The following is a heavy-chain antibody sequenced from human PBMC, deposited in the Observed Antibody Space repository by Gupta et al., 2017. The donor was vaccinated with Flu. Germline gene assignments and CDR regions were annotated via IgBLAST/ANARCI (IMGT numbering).Heavy chain of an antibody. CDR1: GGSISSYY. CDR3: ARDGITGTRWSAGNWFDP. V-gene: IGHV4-59*01. J-gene: IGHJ5*02. D-gene: IGHD1-7*01. CDR2: IYYSGST. Sequence: QVQLQESGPGLVKPSETLSLTCTVSGGSISSYYWSWIRQPPGKGLEWIGYIYYSGSTNYNPSLKSRVTISVDTSKNQFSLKLSSVTAADTAVYYCARDGITGTRWSAGNWFDPWGQGTLVTVSS.